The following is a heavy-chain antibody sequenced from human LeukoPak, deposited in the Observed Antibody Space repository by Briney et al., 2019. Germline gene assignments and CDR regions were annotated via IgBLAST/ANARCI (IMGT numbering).Heavy chain of an antibody. Sequence: ASVKVSCKASGGTFSSYAISWVRQAPGQGLEWMGGIIPIFGTANYAQKFQGRVTITADESTSTAYMELSSLRSEDTAVYYCVRRDYYDSSGYASGFDYWGQGTLVTVSS. CDR3: VRRDYYDSSGYASGFDY. D-gene: IGHD3-22*01. CDR2: IIPIFGTA. V-gene: IGHV1-69*13. J-gene: IGHJ4*02. CDR1: GGTFSSYA.